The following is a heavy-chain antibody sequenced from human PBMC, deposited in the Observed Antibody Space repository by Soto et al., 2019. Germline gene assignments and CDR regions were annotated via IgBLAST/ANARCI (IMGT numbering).Heavy chain of an antibody. CDR1: GFTCSSYA. J-gene: IGHJ5*01. D-gene: IGHD2-21*02. Sequence: PGGSLRLSCAASGFTCSSYAMHWVRQAPGKGLEWVAVISYDGSNKYYADSVKGRFTISRDNSKNTAYLRWSSLKASDTAMYYCARLRGTVIKVANNWFDSWGQGTLVTVSS. CDR3: ARLRGTVIKVANNWFDS. CDR2: ISYDGSNK. V-gene: IGHV3-30-3*01.